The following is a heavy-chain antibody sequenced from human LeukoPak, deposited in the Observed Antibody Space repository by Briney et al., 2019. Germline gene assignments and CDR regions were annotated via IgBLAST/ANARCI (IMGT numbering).Heavy chain of an antibody. D-gene: IGHD1-26*01. Sequence: GSLRLSCAASGFTFSSYSMNWVRQAPGKGLEWVSYISSSSSTVYYADSVKGRFTISRDNAKNSLYLQMNSLRAEDTAVYYCAGEFDGSYSYWGQGTLVTVSS. CDR3: AGEFDGSYSY. J-gene: IGHJ4*02. CDR1: GFTFSSYS. V-gene: IGHV3-48*01. CDR2: ISSSSSTV.